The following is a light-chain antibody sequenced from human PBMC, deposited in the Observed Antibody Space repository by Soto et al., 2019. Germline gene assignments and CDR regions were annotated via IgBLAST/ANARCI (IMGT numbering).Light chain of an antibody. CDR3: KKYNSYSWT. V-gene: IGKV1-5*01. J-gene: IGKJ1*01. CDR2: DAS. CDR1: QSISSW. Sequence: DIQMPQSPSTLSASVGDSAPITCRASQSISSWLAWYQQKPGKAHKLLIYDASSLESGVPSRFSGSGSGTEFTLTISSLQPDEFATYYCKKYNSYSWTVGKGNKVDIK.